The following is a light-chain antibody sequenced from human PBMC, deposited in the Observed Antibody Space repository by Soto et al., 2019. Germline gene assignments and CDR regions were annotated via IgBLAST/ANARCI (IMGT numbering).Light chain of an antibody. CDR3: VPFYILWT. CDR2: AAS. Sequence: DIQMTQSPSSLSASVGDRVTITCRASQGISNYLAWYQQKPGKVPKLLIYAASTLQSGVPSRFSGSGSGTDFTLTISSLQPEDVATYYCVPFYILWTFGLVTKVDIK. CDR1: QGISNY. V-gene: IGKV1-27*01. J-gene: IGKJ1*01.